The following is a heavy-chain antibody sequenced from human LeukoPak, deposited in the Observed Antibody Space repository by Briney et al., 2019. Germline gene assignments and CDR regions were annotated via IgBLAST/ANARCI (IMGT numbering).Heavy chain of an antibody. V-gene: IGHV1-69*02. Sequence: GASVKVSCKASGGTFSSYTISWVRQALGQGLEWMGRIIPILGIANYAQKFQGRVTITADKSTSTAYMELSSLRSEDTAVYYCARQGLHDAFDIWGQGTMVTVSS. CDR2: IIPILGIA. CDR3: ARQGLHDAFDI. J-gene: IGHJ3*02. CDR1: GGTFSSYT.